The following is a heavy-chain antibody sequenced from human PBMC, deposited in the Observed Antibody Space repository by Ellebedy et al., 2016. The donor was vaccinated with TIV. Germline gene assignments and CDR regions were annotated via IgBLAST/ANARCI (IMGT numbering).Heavy chain of an antibody. CDR2: ISGGGVST. CDR1: GFTFSSYA. J-gene: IGHJ4*02. V-gene: IGHV3-23*01. D-gene: IGHD5-24*01. Sequence: GESLKISXAASGFTFSSYAVTWVRQAPGKGLEWVSTISGGGVSTYYADSVKGRFTISRDNSKNTLYLQMNSLRAEDTAVYYCAKLGDGFNYHRVHFDYWGQGTLVTVSS. CDR3: AKLGDGFNYHRVHFDY.